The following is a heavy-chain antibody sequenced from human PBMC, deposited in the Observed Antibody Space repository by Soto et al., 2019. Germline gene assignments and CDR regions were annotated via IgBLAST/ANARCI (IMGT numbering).Heavy chain of an antibody. D-gene: IGHD6-13*01. CDR3: ASSHQGEQQLVPRWFDP. J-gene: IGHJ5*02. V-gene: IGHV1-69*13. CDR2: IIPIFGTA. CDR1: GGTFSSSA. Sequence: GASVKVSFKASGGTFSSSAISWGRQAPGQGLEWMGGIIPIFGTANYAQKFQGRVTITADESTSTAYMELSSLRSEDTAVYYCASSHQGEQQLVPRWFDPWGQGTRVTVSS.